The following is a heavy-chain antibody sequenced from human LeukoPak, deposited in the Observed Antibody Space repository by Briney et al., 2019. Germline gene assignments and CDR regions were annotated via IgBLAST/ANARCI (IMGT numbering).Heavy chain of an antibody. CDR3: ARDVMGYCSSTSCYIYDY. V-gene: IGHV1-18*01. CDR1: GGTFSSYA. Sequence: AASVKVSCKASGGTFSSYAISWVRQAPGQGLEWMGWISAYNGNTNYAQKLQGRVTMTTDTSTSTAYMELRSLRSDDTAVYYCARDVMGYCSSTSCYIYDYWGQGTLVTVSS. CDR2: ISAYNGNT. D-gene: IGHD2-2*02. J-gene: IGHJ4*02.